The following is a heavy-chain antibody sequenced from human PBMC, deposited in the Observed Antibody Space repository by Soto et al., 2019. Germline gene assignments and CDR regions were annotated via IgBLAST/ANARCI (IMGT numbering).Heavy chain of an antibody. J-gene: IGHJ6*02. V-gene: IGHV3-73*01. CDR3: TRHKGSQRRWNTEARNYYYYGMDV. Sequence: PGGSLRLSCAASGFTFSGSAMHWVRQASGKGLEWVGRIRSKANSYATAYAASVKGRFTISRDDSRNTAYLQMNSLKTEDTAVYYCTRHKGSQRRWNTEARNYYYYGMDVWGQGATVTVSS. D-gene: IGHD1-1*01. CDR1: GFTFSGSA. CDR2: IRSKANSYAT.